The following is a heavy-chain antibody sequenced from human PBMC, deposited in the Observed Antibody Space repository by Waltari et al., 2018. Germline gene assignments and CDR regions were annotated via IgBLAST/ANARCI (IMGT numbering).Heavy chain of an antibody. CDR2: ITISDAT. CDR1: GLPFNYYA. CDR3: AKPFYNWDDPLVS. D-gene: IGHD1-20*01. V-gene: IGHV3-23*01. Sequence: EVQLLASGGELVQAGGSPRPSCGDSGLPFNYYAINGVRRAPGTGLQWVAAITISDATFHADSVKGRFTISRDASKDTVYLQMNSLRADDTALYYCAKPFYNWDDPLVSWGQGTQVTVSS. J-gene: IGHJ5*02.